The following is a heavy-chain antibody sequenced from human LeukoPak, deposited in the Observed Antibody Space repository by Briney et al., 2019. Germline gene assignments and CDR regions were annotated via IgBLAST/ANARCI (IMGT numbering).Heavy chain of an antibody. CDR3: ARWSGDYKFDY. V-gene: IGHV3-23*01. CDR1: GFTFSNYA. Sequence: GGSLRLSCVASGFTFSNYAMTWVRQVSGKGLEWVSGISGSGGGTYYAASVRGRFTISRDNSKDTLFLQMNSLRADDTALYYCARWSGDYKFDYWGQGTLVTVSS. D-gene: IGHD3-3*01. CDR2: ISGSGGGT. J-gene: IGHJ4*02.